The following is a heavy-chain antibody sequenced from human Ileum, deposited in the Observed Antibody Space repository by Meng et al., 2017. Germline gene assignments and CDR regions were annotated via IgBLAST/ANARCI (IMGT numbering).Heavy chain of an antibody. V-gene: IGHV4-30-4*01. J-gene: IGHJ4*02. CDR1: VVSFSSDNYY. Sequence: QVQLQESGPGLVKPSQTLSLTCTVSVVSFSSDNYYWTWFRQTPGKGLEWIGLTYYNGSPFYNPSLRSRVTISVDTSKDQFSLKLTSVTAADTAVYYCARERRHYYGSGSFDYWGQGILVTVSS. CDR3: ARERRHYYGSGSFDY. CDR2: TYYNGSP. D-gene: IGHD3-10*01.